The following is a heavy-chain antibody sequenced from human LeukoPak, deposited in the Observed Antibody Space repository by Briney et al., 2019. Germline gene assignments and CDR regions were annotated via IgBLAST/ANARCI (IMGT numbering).Heavy chain of an antibody. Sequence: SETLSLTCTVSGGSISRYYWSWIRQPPGKGLEWIGYIYYSGSTNYNPSLKSRVTISADTSKNQFSLKLSSVTAADTAVYYCARGEGYGDRKGPVDYWGQGTLVTVSS. CDR3: ARGEGYGDRKGPVDY. V-gene: IGHV4-59*08. CDR2: IYYSGST. CDR1: GGSISRYY. J-gene: IGHJ4*02. D-gene: IGHD4-17*01.